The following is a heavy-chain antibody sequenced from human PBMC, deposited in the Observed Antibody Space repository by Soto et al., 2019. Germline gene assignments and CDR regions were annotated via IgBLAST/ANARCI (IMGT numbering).Heavy chain of an antibody. J-gene: IGHJ6*02. D-gene: IGHD1-20*01. Sequence: DSGPTLVNPTETLTLTCTFSGFSITSHGMSVSWIRQPPGRALEWLALIERDDDDKYYSTSLKTRLTISKDTRKNQVVLTMANMDPADTATYYCARSIRGPRKFNGMDVWGQGTTVTVSS. CDR1: GFSITSHGMS. CDR2: IERDDDDK. V-gene: IGHV2-70*13. CDR3: ARSIRGPRKFNGMDV.